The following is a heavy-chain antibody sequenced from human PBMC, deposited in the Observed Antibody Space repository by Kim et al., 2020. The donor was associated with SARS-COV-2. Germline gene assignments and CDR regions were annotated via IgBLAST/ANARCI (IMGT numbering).Heavy chain of an antibody. CDR3: ARDITMVRGVMRYYYYGMDV. V-gene: IGHV3-30*04. CDR2: ISYDGSNK. J-gene: IGHJ6*02. D-gene: IGHD3-10*01. CDR1: GFTFSSYA. Sequence: GGSLRLSCAASGFTFSSYAMHWVRQAPGKGLEWVAVISYDGSNKYYADSVKGRFTISRDNSKNTLYLQMNSLRAEDTAVYYCARDITMVRGVMRYYYYGMDVWGQGTTVTVSS.